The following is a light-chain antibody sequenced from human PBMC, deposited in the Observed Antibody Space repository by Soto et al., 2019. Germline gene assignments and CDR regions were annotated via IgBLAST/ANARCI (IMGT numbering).Light chain of an antibody. CDR1: QSVSSS. CDR3: QQRSNWV. CDR2: DAS. J-gene: IGKJ3*01. V-gene: IGKV3-11*01. Sequence: EIVLTQSPATLSLSPGERATLSCRASQSVSSSLAWYQKKPGQAPRLLIYDASNRATGIPARFSGSGSGTDFTLTISSLEPEDFAVYYCQQRSNWVFGPGTKVDIK.